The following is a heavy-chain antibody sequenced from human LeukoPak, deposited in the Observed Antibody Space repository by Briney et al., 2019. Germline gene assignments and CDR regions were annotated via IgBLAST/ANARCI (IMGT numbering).Heavy chain of an antibody. CDR1: GFTFSSYS. CDR3: ARTGAQDYYDSSGYYDY. CDR2: ISSSSSYI. Sequence: GGSLRLSCAASGFTFSSYSMNWVRQAPGKGLEWVSSISSSSSYIYYADSVEGRFTISRDNAKNSLYLQMNSLRAEDTAVYYCARTGAQDYYDSSGYYDYWGQGTLVTVSS. D-gene: IGHD3-22*01. V-gene: IGHV3-21*01. J-gene: IGHJ4*02.